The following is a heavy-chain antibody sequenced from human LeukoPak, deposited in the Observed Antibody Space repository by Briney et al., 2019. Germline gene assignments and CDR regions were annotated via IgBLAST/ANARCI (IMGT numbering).Heavy chain of an antibody. CDR2: IYWDDDK. CDR1: GFSLSTSGVG. Sequence: SGPTLVNPTQTLTLTCTFSGFSLSTSGVGVGWIRQPPGKALEWLALIYWDDDKRYSPSLKSRLTITKDTSKNQVVLTMTNMDPVDTATYFCAKTAAYCSSTNCHSLFGYWGQGTLVTVSS. V-gene: IGHV2-5*02. J-gene: IGHJ4*02. D-gene: IGHD2-2*01. CDR3: AKTAAYCSSTNCHSLFGY.